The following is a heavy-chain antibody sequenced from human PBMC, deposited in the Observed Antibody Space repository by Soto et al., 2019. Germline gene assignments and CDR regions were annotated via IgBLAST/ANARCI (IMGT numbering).Heavy chain of an antibody. CDR2: ISQDGAIA. J-gene: IGHJ4*02. CDR1: GFAFGSYC. CDR3: LRDQRHWNEFADQ. Sequence: VQLVESGGGLVQPGGSLRLSCAASGFAFGSYCMHWVRQAPGKGLVWVSRISQDGAIATQADSVKGRFTISRDNAKNTLFPQMNSLRADDTAVYYCLRDQRHWNEFADQWGQGTLVTVSS. D-gene: IGHD1-1*01. V-gene: IGHV3-74*01.